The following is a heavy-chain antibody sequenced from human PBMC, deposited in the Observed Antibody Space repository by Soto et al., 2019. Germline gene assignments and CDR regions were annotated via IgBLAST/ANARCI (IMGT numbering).Heavy chain of an antibody. CDR1: GGSFSGYY. Sequence: SETLSLTCAVYGGSFSGYYWSWIRQPPGKGLEWIGEINHSGSTNYNPSLKSRVTISVDTSKNQFSLKLSSVTAADTAGYYCARALGGWPTSPNYFDYWGQGTLVTVSS. CDR2: INHSGST. CDR3: ARALGGWPTSPNYFDY. D-gene: IGHD2-15*01. J-gene: IGHJ4*02. V-gene: IGHV4-34*01.